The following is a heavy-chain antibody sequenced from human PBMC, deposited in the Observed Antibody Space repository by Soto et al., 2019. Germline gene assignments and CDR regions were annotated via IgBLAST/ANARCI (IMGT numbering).Heavy chain of an antibody. D-gene: IGHD3-10*01. J-gene: IGHJ6*03. Sequence: SVKVSCKASGGTFSSYTISWVRQAPGQGLEWMGRIIPILGIANYAQKFQGRVTITADKSTSTAYMELCSLRSEDTAVYYSASLGGSGSYYTSYSVRNYMDVCG. CDR1: GGTFSSYT. CDR2: IIPILGIA. CDR3: ASLGGSGSYYTSYSVRNYMDV. V-gene: IGHV1-69*02.